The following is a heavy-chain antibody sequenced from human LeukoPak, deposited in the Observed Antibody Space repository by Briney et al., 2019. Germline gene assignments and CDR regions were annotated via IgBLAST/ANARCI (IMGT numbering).Heavy chain of an antibody. CDR1: GYTFTSYG. CDR3: ARDLPFVVVVAVMKGSDYYYGLDV. V-gene: IGHV1-18*01. J-gene: IGHJ6*02. Sequence: ASVKLSCTASGYTFTSYGNSWVRQPPGQGLEWMWWISAYNGNTNYAQKLQSRVTMTTDTSRSTAYMELRSLRSDDTAVYYCARDLPFVVVVAVMKGSDYYYGLDVWGQGTTVTVSS. CDR2: ISAYNGNT. D-gene: IGHD2-15*01.